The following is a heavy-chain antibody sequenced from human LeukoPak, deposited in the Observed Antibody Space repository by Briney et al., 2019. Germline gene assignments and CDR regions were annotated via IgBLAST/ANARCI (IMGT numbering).Heavy chain of an antibody. J-gene: IGHJ4*02. CDR3: VRAGWELDY. D-gene: IGHD4-23*01. Sequence: GGSLRLSCAASGFNIKYYWMSWVRQAPGKGLEWVAHIKEDKTEEYYVDSVRGRFTNSKDDAKSYVYLQMSSLTAEDTAVYYCVRAGWELDYWGQGALVIVSS. CDR2: IKEDKTEE. CDR1: GFNIKYYW. V-gene: IGHV3-7*01.